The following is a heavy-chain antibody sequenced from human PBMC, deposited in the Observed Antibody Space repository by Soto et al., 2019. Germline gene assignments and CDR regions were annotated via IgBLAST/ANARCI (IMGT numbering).Heavy chain of an antibody. V-gene: IGHV1-69*06. J-gene: IGHJ4*02. CDR3: ARAIAADLYYFDY. CDR1: GGTFSSYA. Sequence: ASVKVSCKASGGTFSSYAISWVRQAPGQGLEWMGGIIPIFGTANYAQRFQGRVTITADKSTSTAYMELSSLRSEDTAVYYCARAIAADLYYFDYWGQGTLVTVSS. CDR2: IIPIFGTA. D-gene: IGHD6-13*01.